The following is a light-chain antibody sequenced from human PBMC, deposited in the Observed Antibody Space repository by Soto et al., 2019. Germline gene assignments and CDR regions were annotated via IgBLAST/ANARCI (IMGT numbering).Light chain of an antibody. CDR2: GAS. V-gene: IGKV3-20*01. CDR3: QQYADSPVT. Sequence: EIVLKQSPGTLSLSPGERATLSCRASQSLTSSYLAWYQQKPGQAPSLLIYGASSRATGIPDRFSGSGSGTDFTLTITRLEPEDFAVYYCQQYADSPVTFGQGTKLEIK. CDR1: QSLTSSY. J-gene: IGKJ2*01.